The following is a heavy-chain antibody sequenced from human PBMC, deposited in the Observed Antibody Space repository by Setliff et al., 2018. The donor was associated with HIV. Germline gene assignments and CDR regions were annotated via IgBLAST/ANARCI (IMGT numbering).Heavy chain of an antibody. V-gene: IGHV1-18*01. CDR3: ARDSEAGV. Sequence: ASVKVSCKASGYTFNNYGISWVRQAPGQGLEWMGWISTYNGNTNYAQKSQGRVTLTTDTSTNTAYMELRGLKSDDTAMYYCARDSEAGVWGQGTLVTVSS. J-gene: IGHJ4*02. CDR2: ISTYNGNT. D-gene: IGHD3-10*01. CDR1: GYTFNNYG.